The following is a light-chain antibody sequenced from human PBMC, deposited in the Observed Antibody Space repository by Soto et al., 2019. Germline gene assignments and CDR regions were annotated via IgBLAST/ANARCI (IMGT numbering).Light chain of an antibody. Sequence: QSALTQPPSASGSPGQSVAIACTGTSSDVGGYNYVSWYQQHPGKAPKLMIYEVNQRPSGVPDRFSGSKSGNTASLTVSGRQAEDEADYYCQSYDSSLSGSGVFGGVTKLTVL. CDR1: SSDVGGYNY. CDR3: QSYDSSLSGSGV. CDR2: EVN. J-gene: IGLJ3*02. V-gene: IGLV2-8*01.